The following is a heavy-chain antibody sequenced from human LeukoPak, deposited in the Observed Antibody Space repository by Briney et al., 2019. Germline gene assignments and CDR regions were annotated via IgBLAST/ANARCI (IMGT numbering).Heavy chain of an antibody. CDR1: GFTFSSYA. J-gene: IGHJ4*02. Sequence: GGSLRLSCADSGFTFSSYAMSWVRQAPGKGLEWVSAISGSGGSTYYADYVKGRFTISRDNSKNTLYLQMNSLRAEDTAVYYCARAGRPYGMDYFDYWGQGTLVTVSS. CDR3: ARAGRPYGMDYFDY. D-gene: IGHD3-10*01. V-gene: IGHV3-23*01. CDR2: ISGSGGST.